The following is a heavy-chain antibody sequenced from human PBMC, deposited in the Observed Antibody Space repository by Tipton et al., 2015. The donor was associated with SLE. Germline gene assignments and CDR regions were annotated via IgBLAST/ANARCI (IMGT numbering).Heavy chain of an antibody. Sequence: TLSLTRTVSGGSISSYYWSWIRQPPGKGLEWIGYIYYSGSTNYNPSLKSRVTISVDTSKNQFSLKLSSVTAADTAVYYCARYHFRSGPHFDYWGQGTLVTVSS. CDR1: GGSISSYY. CDR2: IYYSGST. J-gene: IGHJ4*02. D-gene: IGHD2/OR15-2a*01. CDR3: ARYHFRSGPHFDY. V-gene: IGHV4-59*01.